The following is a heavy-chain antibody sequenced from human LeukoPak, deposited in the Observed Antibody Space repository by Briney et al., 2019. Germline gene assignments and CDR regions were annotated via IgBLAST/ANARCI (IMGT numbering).Heavy chain of an antibody. CDR2: INHSGST. CDR3: ARGSVRLPFDF. J-gene: IGHJ4*02. D-gene: IGHD4-17*01. V-gene: IGHV4-34*01. Sequence: PSVTLSLTCAVYGGSFSRYYWSWIRQPPGKGLEWIGEINHSGSTNYNPSLKSRITISVDTSKNQFSLKLRSVTAADTAVYYCARGSVRLPFDFWGQGTLVTVSS. CDR1: GGSFSRYY.